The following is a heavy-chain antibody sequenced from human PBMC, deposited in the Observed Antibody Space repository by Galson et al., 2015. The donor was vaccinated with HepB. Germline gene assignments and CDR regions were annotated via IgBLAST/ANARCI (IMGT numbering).Heavy chain of an antibody. J-gene: IGHJ6*02. CDR3: ARGSPHYYDSSGSRTADSYYYYYYGMDV. CDR1: GFNFSSYD. Sequence: SLRLSCAAYGFNFSSYDMHWVRQAQGKGLEWVSAIGTAGDPYYPGSVKGRFTISRENAKNSLYLQMNSLRAGDTAVYYCARGSPHYYDSSGSRTADSYYYYYYGMDVWVQGTTFTVSS. CDR2: IGTAGDP. V-gene: IGHV3-13*05. D-gene: IGHD3-22*01.